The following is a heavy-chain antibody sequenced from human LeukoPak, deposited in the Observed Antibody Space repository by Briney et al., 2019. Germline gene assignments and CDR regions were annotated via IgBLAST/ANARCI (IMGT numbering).Heavy chain of an antibody. CDR3: ARMDIVVVPTAPTNGFDI. J-gene: IGHJ3*02. V-gene: IGHV4-59*01. D-gene: IGHD2-15*01. CDR2: IYSSGSA. CDR1: GGSIGDYY. Sequence: PSETLSPTCSVSGGSIGDYYWSWIRQPPGKGLEWVGYIYSSGSANYNPSLKSRVSISLDKSKNQFSLKLTSVTAADTAVYYCARMDIVVVPTAPTNGFDIWGQGTRVTVSS.